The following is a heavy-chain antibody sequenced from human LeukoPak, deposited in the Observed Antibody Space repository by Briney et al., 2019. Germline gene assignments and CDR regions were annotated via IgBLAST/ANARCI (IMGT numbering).Heavy chain of an antibody. Sequence: GGSLRLSCAASGFTFSNYAMSWVRQAPGKGLEWVSAIDGSGGSTFYANSVRGRFTISRGNSMNTLYLQMNSLRAEDTAVYYCAKTKSFWAPFDYWGQGTLVTVSS. CDR3: AKTKSFWAPFDY. CDR2: IDGSGGST. D-gene: IGHD1-26*01. J-gene: IGHJ4*02. V-gene: IGHV3-23*01. CDR1: GFTFSNYA.